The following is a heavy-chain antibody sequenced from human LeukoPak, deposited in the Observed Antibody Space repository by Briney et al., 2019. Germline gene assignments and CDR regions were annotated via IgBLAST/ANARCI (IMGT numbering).Heavy chain of an antibody. Sequence: GGSLRLSCAASGFTFSSYAMSWVRQAPGKGLEWVSAISGSGGSTYYADSVKGRFTISRDNSKNTLYLQMNSLRAEDTAVYYCAKDLKPSSSWYGDRPRGYFQHWGQGTLVTVSS. CDR2: ISGSGGST. J-gene: IGHJ1*01. CDR1: GFTFSSYA. V-gene: IGHV3-23*01. D-gene: IGHD6-13*01. CDR3: AKDLKPSSSWYGDRPRGYFQH.